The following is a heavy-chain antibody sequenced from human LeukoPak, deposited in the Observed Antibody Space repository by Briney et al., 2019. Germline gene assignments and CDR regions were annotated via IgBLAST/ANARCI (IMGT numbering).Heavy chain of an antibody. CDR1: GFTFSSYS. CDR2: ISSSSSYI. Sequence: KPGGSLRLSCAASGFTFSSYSMNWVRQAPGKGLEWVSSISSSSSYIYYADSVKGRFTISRDNSKNTLYLQMNSLRAEDTAVYYCAKEVGGYYDSPFQHWGQGTLVTVSS. D-gene: IGHD3-22*01. J-gene: IGHJ1*01. V-gene: IGHV3-21*04. CDR3: AKEVGGYYDSPFQH.